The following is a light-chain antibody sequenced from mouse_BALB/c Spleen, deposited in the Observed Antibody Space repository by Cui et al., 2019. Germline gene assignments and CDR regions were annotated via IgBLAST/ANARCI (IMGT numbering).Light chain of an antibody. J-gene: IGKJ5*01. CDR1: QSISDY. CDR2: YAS. Sequence: DLVMSQSPPPLSVTPAARLSLSCRASQSISDYLHWYQQKSHESPRLLIKYASQSISGIPSRFSGSGSGSDFTLSINSVEPEDVGVYYCQNGHSFPLTFGAGTKLELK. V-gene: IGKV5-39*01. CDR3: QNGHSFPLT.